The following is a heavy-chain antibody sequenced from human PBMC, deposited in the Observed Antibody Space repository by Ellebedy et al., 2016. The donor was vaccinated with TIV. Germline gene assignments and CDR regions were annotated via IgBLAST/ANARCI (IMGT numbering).Heavy chain of an antibody. J-gene: IGHJ5*02. CDR3: AKVVKGSLDP. CDR1: GFRFSDSY. CDR2: ISSGGTTI. V-gene: IGHV3-11*01. Sequence: GGSLRLXCPVSGFRFSDSYMSWICQAPGKGLEWVSYISSGGTTIHYADSVKGRFTISRDNAKNSLYLQMNSLRAEDTAVYYCAKVVKGSLDPWGQGTLVTVSS. D-gene: IGHD2-15*01.